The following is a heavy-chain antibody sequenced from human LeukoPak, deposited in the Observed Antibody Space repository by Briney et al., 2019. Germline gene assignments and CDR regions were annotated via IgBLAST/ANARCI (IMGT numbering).Heavy chain of an antibody. CDR3: ARDIDY. CDR2: ISGDGSNK. V-gene: IGHV3-30-3*01. Sequence: GGSLRLSCAASGFTFSNYAVHWVRQAPGKGLEWVAVISGDGSNKYHADSVKGRFTISRDNSKNTLYLQMNSLGADDTAVYYCARDIDYWGQGTLVTVSS. CDR1: GFTFSNYA. J-gene: IGHJ4*02.